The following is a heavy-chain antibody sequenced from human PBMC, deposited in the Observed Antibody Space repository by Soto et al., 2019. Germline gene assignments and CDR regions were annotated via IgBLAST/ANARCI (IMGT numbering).Heavy chain of an antibody. V-gene: IGHV4-30-2*01. Sequence: QLQLQESGSGLVKPSQTLSLTCAVSGGSISSGGYSWSWIRQPPGKGLEWIGYIYHSGSTYYNPSLKSRVNISVDRSKNQFSLKLSSVAAADTVVYYLARGGGTDVLVPAAIDYWGQGTLVTVSS. CDR2: IYHSGST. D-gene: IGHD2-2*01. CDR1: GGSISSGGYS. J-gene: IGHJ4*02. CDR3: ARGGGTDVLVPAAIDY.